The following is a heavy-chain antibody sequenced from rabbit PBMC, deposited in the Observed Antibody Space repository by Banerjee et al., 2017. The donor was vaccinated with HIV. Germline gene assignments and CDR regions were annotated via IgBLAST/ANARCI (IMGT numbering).Heavy chain of an antibody. CDR1: GFSLSGSYF. Sequence: QSLEESGGDLVKPGASLTLTCTASGFSLSGSYFMCWVRQAPGKGLEWIACMDVVNYDGTYYASWAKGRFTISKTSSTTVTLEMTSLTAADTATYFCARRGHSGVGYLALWGPGTLVTVS. CDR2: MDVVNYDGT. CDR3: ARRGHSGVGYLAL. D-gene: IGHD1-1*01. J-gene: IGHJ4*01. V-gene: IGHV1S40*01.